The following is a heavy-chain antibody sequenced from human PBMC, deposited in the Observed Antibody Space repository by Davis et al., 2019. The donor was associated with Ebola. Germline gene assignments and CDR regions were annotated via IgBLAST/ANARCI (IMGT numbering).Heavy chain of an antibody. Sequence: PSETLSLTCAAYSGSFSGYYWNWIRQPPGKGLEWIGEINHSGSTNYNPSLKSRVTISIDTSKTQFSLKLTSATAADTSIYYCAGLSPLGTTVDYWGQGILVSVSS. D-gene: IGHD1-14*01. J-gene: IGHJ4*02. CDR3: AGLSPLGTTVDY. CDR2: INHSGST. CDR1: SGSFSGYY. V-gene: IGHV4-34*01.